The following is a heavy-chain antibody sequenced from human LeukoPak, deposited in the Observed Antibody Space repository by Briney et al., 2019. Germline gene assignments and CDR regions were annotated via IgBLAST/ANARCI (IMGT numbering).Heavy chain of an antibody. CDR2: IYYSGST. Sequence: SETLSLTCTVSGGSISSSSYYWGWIRQPPGKGLEWIGSIYYSGSTNYNPSLKSRVTISVDTSKNQFSLKLSSVTAADTAVYYCAREEGFNWFDPWGQGTLVTVSS. J-gene: IGHJ5*02. CDR3: AREEGFNWFDP. V-gene: IGHV4-39*07. CDR1: GGSISSSSYY.